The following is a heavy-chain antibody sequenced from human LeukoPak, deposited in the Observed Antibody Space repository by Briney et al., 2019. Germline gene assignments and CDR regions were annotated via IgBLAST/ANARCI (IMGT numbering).Heavy chain of an antibody. CDR1: GYSISSGYY. J-gene: IGHJ5*02. D-gene: IGHD4-11*01. V-gene: IGHV4-38-2*02. Sequence: SETLSLTCTVSGYSISSGYYWGWIRQPPGKGLEWIGSIHYSARIYYNPSLKSRLTISPDTSKNQFSLKLTSVTAADTAVYYCAKSNAWDWFDPWGQGTLVTVSS. CDR3: AKSNAWDWFDP. CDR2: IHYSARI.